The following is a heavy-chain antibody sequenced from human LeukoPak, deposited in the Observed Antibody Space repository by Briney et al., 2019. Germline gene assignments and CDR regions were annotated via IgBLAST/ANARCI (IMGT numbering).Heavy chain of an antibody. CDR1: GDSISSTHW. V-gene: IGHV4-4*02. CDR3: ARTLVGANSD. J-gene: IGHJ4*02. Sequence: SETLSLTCAVSGDSISSTHWWSWVRQPPGQGLEWIGQINHSGSTNYNPSLKSRVTISVDTSKNQFSLKLSSVTAADTAVYYCARTLVGANSDWGQGTLVTVSS. D-gene: IGHD1-26*01. CDR2: INHSGST.